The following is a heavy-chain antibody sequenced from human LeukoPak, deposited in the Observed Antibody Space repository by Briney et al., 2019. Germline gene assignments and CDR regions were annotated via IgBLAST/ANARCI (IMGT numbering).Heavy chain of an antibody. D-gene: IGHD5-12*01. CDR2: INPNSGGT. V-gene: IGHV1-2*02. CDR1: GYTFTSYY. J-gene: IGHJ6*03. Sequence: ASVKVSCKASGYTFTSYYIHWVRQAPGQGLEWMGWINPNSGGTNYAQKFQGRVTMTRDTSISTAYMELSRLRSDDTAVYYCARVSGYDFYYYYYYMDVWGKGTTVTISS. CDR3: ARVSGYDFYYYYYYMDV.